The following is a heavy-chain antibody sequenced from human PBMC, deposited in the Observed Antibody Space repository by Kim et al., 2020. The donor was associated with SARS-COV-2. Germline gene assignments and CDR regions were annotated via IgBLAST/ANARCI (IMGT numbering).Heavy chain of an antibody. CDR3: AKGPYPVSGSHDDY. D-gene: IGHD3-10*01. CDR1: GYTFSNDD. V-gene: IGHV3-30*02. J-gene: IGHJ4*02. CDR2: IWYDGSRD. Sequence: GGSLRLSCAASGYTFSNDDIHWVRQAPGKGLEWVAVIWYDGSRDFYVDSVKGRFTVSRDNSKNTAFLQMNSLSADDTAVYYCAKGPYPVSGSHDDYWGLG.